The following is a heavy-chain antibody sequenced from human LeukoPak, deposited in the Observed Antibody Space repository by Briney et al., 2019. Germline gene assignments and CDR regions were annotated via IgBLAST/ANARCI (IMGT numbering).Heavy chain of an antibody. CDR1: GFTFSNYG. V-gene: IGHV3-30*03. CDR3: ARDHSGVRGVPNHELDY. J-gene: IGHJ4*02. D-gene: IGHD3-10*01. CDR2: ISYTGHTQ. Sequence: GGPLRLSCAASGFTFSNYGMHWVRQAPGKGLEWVAVISYTGHTQYYLDSVKGRFTISRDNSKNTLYLQMDSLRTEDTAVYYCARDHSGVRGVPNHELDYWGQGTLVTVSS.